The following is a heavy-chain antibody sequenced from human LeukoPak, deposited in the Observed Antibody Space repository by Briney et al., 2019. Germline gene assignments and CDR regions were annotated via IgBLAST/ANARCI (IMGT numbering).Heavy chain of an antibody. V-gene: IGHV1-69*05. CDR3: AIPKNDILTGYDY. CDR1: GGTFSSYA. Sequence: ASVKVSCKASGGTFSSYAISWVRQAPGQGLEWMGGITPIFGTANYAQKFQGRVTITTDESTSTAYVELSSLRSEDTAVYYCAIPKNDILTGYDYWGQGTLVTVSS. D-gene: IGHD3-9*01. CDR2: ITPIFGTA. J-gene: IGHJ4*02.